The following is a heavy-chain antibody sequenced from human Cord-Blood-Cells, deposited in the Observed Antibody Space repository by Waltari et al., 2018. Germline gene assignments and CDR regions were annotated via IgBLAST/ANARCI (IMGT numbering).Heavy chain of an antibody. V-gene: IGHV1-3*01. Sequence: QVQLVQSGAEVKKPGASVKVSCKASGYTFTSYAMHWVRQAPGQRLEWMGWINAGNGNTKYSQKFQGRVTITRDTSASTAYMELSSLRSEDTAVYYCSRVYASSSSWYDYWGQGTLVTVSS. D-gene: IGHD6-13*01. CDR2: INAGNGNT. CDR1: GYTFTSYA. J-gene: IGHJ4*02. CDR3: SRVYASSSSWYDY.